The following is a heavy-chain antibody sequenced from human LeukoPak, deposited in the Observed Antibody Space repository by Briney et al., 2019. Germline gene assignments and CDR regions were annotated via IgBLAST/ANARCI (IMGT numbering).Heavy chain of an antibody. CDR1: GFTFTNYD. J-gene: IGHJ4*02. CDR2: IGIRGDT. Sequence: GGSLRLSCAASGFTFTNYDMHWVRHATGKGLEWVSAIGIRGDTYYSGSVKGRFTISRENAENSLYLQMNSLRAEDTAVYYCARGGIRVSGIDEFDYWGQGTLVTVSS. V-gene: IGHV3-13*01. D-gene: IGHD6-19*01. CDR3: ARGGIRVSGIDEFDY.